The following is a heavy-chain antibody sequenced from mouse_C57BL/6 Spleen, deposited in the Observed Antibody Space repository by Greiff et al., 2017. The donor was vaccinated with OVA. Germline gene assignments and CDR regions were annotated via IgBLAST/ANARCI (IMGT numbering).Heavy chain of an antibody. D-gene: IGHD4-1*01. Sequence: EVQVVESEGGLVQPGSSMKLSCTASGFTFSDYYMAWVRQVPEKGLEWVANINYDGSSTYYLDSLKSRFIISRDNAKNILYLQMSSLKSEDTATYYCAREGPGTAYWGQGTLVTVSA. CDR3: AREGPGTAY. CDR1: GFTFSDYY. CDR2: INYDGSST. V-gene: IGHV5-16*01. J-gene: IGHJ3*01.